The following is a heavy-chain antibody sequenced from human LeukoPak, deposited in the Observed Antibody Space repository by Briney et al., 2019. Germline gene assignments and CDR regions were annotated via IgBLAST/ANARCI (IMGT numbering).Heavy chain of an antibody. J-gene: IGHJ4*02. Sequence: GGSLRLSCAASGFPFGSHAMKWVRQAPGKGLEWVANIKQDGSEKYYVDSVKGRFTISRDNAKNSLYLQMNSLRAEDTAVYYCARVRGYSGYDSGGGQGTLVTVSS. D-gene: IGHD5-12*01. CDR1: GFPFGSHA. V-gene: IGHV3-7*01. CDR3: ARVRGYSGYDSG. CDR2: IKQDGSEK.